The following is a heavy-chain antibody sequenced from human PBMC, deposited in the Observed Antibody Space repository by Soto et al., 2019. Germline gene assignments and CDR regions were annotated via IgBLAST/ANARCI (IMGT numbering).Heavy chain of an antibody. CDR3: ARDQRHYDILTGYYFYGMDV. V-gene: IGHV1-46*01. D-gene: IGHD3-9*01. CDR1: GYALTSYD. Sequence: GASVKVSCTALGYALTSYDMHWVRQAPGQGLEWMGIINPSSGSTSFSQKSQDRVTMTRDTSTSTVYMELNSLRSDDTAVYYCARDQRHYDILTGYYFYGMDVWGQGTTVTVSS. J-gene: IGHJ6*02. CDR2: INPSSGST.